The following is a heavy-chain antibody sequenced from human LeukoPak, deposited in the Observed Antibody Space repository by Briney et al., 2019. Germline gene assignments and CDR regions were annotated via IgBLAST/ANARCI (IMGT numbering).Heavy chain of an antibody. CDR2: ISSSSSYI. D-gene: IGHD6-19*01. Sequence: GGSLRLSCAASGFTFSSCSMNWVRQAPGKGLEWVSSISSSSSYIYYADSVKGRFTISRDNAKNSLYLQMNSLRAEDTAVYYCARGSGYSSGWYYFDYWGQGTLVTVSS. V-gene: IGHV3-21*01. CDR3: ARGSGYSSGWYYFDY. J-gene: IGHJ4*02. CDR1: GFTFSSCS.